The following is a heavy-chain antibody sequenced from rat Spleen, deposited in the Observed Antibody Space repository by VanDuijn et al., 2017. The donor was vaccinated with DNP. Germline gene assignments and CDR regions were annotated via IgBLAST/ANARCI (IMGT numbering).Heavy chain of an antibody. Sequence: EVQLQESGSGLVKPSQSLSLTCSVTGYSITTNFWGWIRKFPGNKMEYIGHISYSGSTNYNPSLKSRISITSDTSKNHFFLQLNSVTTEDTATYYCARWTRYFDSWGQGVMVTVSS. D-gene: IGHD1-7*01. CDR1: GYSITTNF. CDR2: ISYSGST. J-gene: IGHJ2*01. CDR3: ARWTRYFDS. V-gene: IGHV3-1*01.